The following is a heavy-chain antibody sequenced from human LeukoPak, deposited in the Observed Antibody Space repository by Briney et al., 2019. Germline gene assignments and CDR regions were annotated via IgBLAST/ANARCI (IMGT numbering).Heavy chain of an antibody. D-gene: IGHD2-2*01. CDR3: ARRSDCSSRSCSLGPSDY. J-gene: IGHJ4*02. CDR2: VYPGDSDT. Sequence: KPGESLKISCKGHGYSITSYWLGWVRQMPGKGLEWMGIVYPGDSDTKYSPSFQGQVTISADKSISTAYLQWSSLKASDTAMYYCARRSDCSSRSCSLGPSDYWGQGTLVTVSS. V-gene: IGHV5-51*01. CDR1: GYSITSYW.